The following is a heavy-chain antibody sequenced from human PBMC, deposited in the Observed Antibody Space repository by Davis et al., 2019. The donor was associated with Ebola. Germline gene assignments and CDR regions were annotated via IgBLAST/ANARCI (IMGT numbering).Heavy chain of an antibody. D-gene: IGHD2-15*01. CDR2: IYLTGKT. Sequence: MPSETLSLTCTVSGYSIGSGYYWGWIRQPPGKGLEWIGSIYLTGKTYYNPSLKSRITISVDTSKNQFSLKLSSVTAADTAVYYCARQNMGGDIVVVVAAFDYWGQGTLVTVSS. CDR3: ARQNMGGDIVVVVAAFDY. CDR1: GYSIGSGYY. V-gene: IGHV4-38-2*02. J-gene: IGHJ4*02.